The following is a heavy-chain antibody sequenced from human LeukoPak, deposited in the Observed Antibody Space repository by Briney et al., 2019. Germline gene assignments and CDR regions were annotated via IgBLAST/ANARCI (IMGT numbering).Heavy chain of an antibody. CDR1: GVSISVSY. D-gene: IGHD5-18*01. J-gene: IGHJ2*01. CDR2: VFYSGST. Sequence: KASETLSLTPTVSGVSISVSYASGSRQPPGEGLEWIGDVFYSGSTDNNPSLKSRVTMSLDTSENQFSLNLSSVPAAATAVSYCARHSYGSYWYFDLWGRGTLVTVSS. CDR3: ARHSYGSYWYFDL. V-gene: IGHV4-59*01.